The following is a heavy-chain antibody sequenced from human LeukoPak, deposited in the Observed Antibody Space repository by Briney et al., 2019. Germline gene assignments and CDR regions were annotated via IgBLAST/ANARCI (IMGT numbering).Heavy chain of an antibody. CDR2: ISGSGMST. CDR3: ARGPVSIFGVHPNYYIMDV. J-gene: IGHJ6*02. Sequence: GGSLRLSCAASAFTFSSYAMSWVRQAPGKGLEWVSGISGSGMSTYYADSVKGRFTISRDSSKNTLYLQMNSLRAEDTAVYYCARGPVSIFGVHPNYYIMDVWGQGTTVIVSS. V-gene: IGHV3-23*01. D-gene: IGHD3-3*01. CDR1: AFTFSSYA.